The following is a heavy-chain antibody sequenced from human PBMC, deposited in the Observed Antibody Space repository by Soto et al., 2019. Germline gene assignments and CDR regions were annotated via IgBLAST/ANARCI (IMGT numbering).Heavy chain of an antibody. CDR2: ISASGFNK. CDR1: GFTFNNFG. CDR3: AKDVVVVAATYYYYYGMDV. Sequence: GGSLRLSCVTSGFTFNNFGMKWVRQAPGKGLEWVSSISASGFNKYYADSVKGRFTISRDNSKNTLYLQMNSLRAEDTAVYYCAKDVVVVAATYYYYYGMDVWGQGTTVTVSS. J-gene: IGHJ6*02. V-gene: IGHV3-23*01. D-gene: IGHD2-15*01.